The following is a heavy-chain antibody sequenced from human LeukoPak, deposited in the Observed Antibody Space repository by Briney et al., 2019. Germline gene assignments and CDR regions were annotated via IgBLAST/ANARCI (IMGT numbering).Heavy chain of an antibody. J-gene: IGHJ4*02. D-gene: IGHD2-15*01. V-gene: IGHV4-39*01. Sequence: SETLSLTCTVSGGSISSGTYYWGWTRQPPGKGLEWIGSIYYSGSTYYNPSLKSRVTISVDTSKNQFSLKLSSVTAADTAVYYCARLVVVVAASHYYFDYWGQGTLVTVSS. CDR3: ARLVVVVAASHYYFDY. CDR2: IYYSGST. CDR1: GGSISSGTYY.